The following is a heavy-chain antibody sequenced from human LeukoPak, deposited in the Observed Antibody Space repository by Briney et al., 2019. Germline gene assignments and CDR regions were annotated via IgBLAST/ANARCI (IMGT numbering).Heavy chain of an antibody. CDR1: GGSFSGYY. CDR3: ARGRRLFMIFGGSFDP. J-gene: IGHJ5*02. D-gene: IGHD3/OR15-3a*01. CDR2: IYNSGST. V-gene: IGHV4-59*01. Sequence: SETLSLTCAVYGGSFSGYYWSWIRQPPGKGLEWIGYIYNSGSTNYNPSLKSRVTISVDTSKNQFSLKLSSVTAADTAVYYCARGRRLFMIFGGSFDPWGQGTLVTVSS.